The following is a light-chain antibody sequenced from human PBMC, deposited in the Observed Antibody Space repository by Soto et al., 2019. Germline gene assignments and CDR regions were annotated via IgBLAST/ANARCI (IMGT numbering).Light chain of an antibody. CDR1: SSDVGGYNY. CDR2: EVN. CDR3: SSYGGRNNLE. J-gene: IGLJ2*01. V-gene: IGLV2-8*01. Sequence: QSALTQPPSASGSPGQSVTISCTGTSSDVGGYNYVSWYQQHPGKVPKLMIYEVNKRPSGVPDRFSGSKSGNTASLTVSGLQAEDEADYSCSSYGGRNNLEFGGGTKLTVL.